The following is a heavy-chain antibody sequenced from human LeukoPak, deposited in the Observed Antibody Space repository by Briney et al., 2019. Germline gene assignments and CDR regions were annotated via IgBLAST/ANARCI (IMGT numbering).Heavy chain of an antibody. Sequence: APVKVSCKASGGTFSSYAISWVRQAPGQGLEWMGGIIPIFGTANYAQKFQGRVTITADESTSTAYMELSSLRSEDTAVYYCAGDSSGYPLGYFDYWGQGTLVTVSS. V-gene: IGHV1-69*13. CDR3: AGDSSGYPLGYFDY. D-gene: IGHD3-22*01. CDR1: GGTFSSYA. J-gene: IGHJ4*02. CDR2: IIPIFGTA.